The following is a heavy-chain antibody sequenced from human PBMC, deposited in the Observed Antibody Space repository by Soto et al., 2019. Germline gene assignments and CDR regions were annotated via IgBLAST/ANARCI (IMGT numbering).Heavy chain of an antibody. V-gene: IGHV3-48*03. CDR1: GFTFSSYE. J-gene: IGHJ4*02. CDR3: ARDDSGYPSYFHY. D-gene: IGHD3-16*02. Sequence: PGGSLRLSCAASGFTFSSYEMNWVRQAPGKGLEWVAYISSGGSTIYYADSVRGRFTISRDHAKNSLYLQMNSLRAEDTAVYYCARDDSGYPSYFHYWGQGTLVTVSS. CDR2: ISSGGSTI.